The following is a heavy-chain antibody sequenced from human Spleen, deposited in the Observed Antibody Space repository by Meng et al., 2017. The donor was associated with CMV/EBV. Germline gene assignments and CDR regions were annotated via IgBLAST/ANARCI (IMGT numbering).Heavy chain of an antibody. CDR2: INPNSGGT. CDR3: ARLRYYDFWSGYLGGDY. Sequence: QVAGGPAGAEVEKPGASGKVSCKAPGYTFTGYDMHWWRQAPGQGLEWMGWINPNSGGTNYAQKFQGRVTMTRDTSISTAYMELSRLRSDDTAVYYCARLRYYDFWSGYLGGDYWGQGTLVTVSS. CDR1: GYTFTGYD. D-gene: IGHD3-3*01. J-gene: IGHJ4*02. V-gene: IGHV1-2*02.